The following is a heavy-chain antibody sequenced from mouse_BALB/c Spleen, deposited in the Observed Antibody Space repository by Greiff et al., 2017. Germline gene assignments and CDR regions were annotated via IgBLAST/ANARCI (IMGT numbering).Heavy chain of an antibody. V-gene: IGHV1S29*02. D-gene: IGHD1-2*01. CDR3: ANSLRYAMDY. J-gene: IGHJ4*01. Sequence: VQLQQSGPELVKPGASVKISCKASGYTFTDYNMHWVKQSHGKSLEWIGYIYPYNGGTGYNQKFKSKATLTVDNSSSTAYMELRSLTSEDSAVYYGANSLRYAMDYWGQGTSVTVSS. CDR2: IYPYNGGT. CDR1: GYTFTDYN.